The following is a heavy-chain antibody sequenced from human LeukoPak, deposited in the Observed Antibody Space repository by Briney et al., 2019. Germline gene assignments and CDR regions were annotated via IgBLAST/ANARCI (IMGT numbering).Heavy chain of an antibody. V-gene: IGHV1-69*13. Sequence: GASAKVSCKASGGTFSSYAISWVRQAPGQGLEWMGGIIPIFGTANYAQKFQGRVTITADESTSTAYMELSSLRSEDTAVYYCARSVDTAMVTGWFDPWGQGTLVTVSS. J-gene: IGHJ5*02. CDR2: IIPIFGTA. CDR1: GGTFSSYA. D-gene: IGHD5-18*01. CDR3: ARSVDTAMVTGWFDP.